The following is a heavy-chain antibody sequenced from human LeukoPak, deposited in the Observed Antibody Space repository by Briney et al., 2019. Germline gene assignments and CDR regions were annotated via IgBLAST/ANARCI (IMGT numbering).Heavy chain of an antibody. V-gene: IGHV3-33*08. D-gene: IGHD3-3*01. Sequence: GGSLRLSCAASGFTFSSHWMTWVRQAPGKGLEWVAVIWYDGSNKYYADSVKGRFTISRDNSKNTLYLQMNSLRAEDTAVYYCARDVGYYDFWSGHLPLYTTSGMDVWGQGTTVTVSS. CDR2: IWYDGSNK. CDR1: GFTFSSHW. CDR3: ARDVGYYDFWSGHLPLYTTSGMDV. J-gene: IGHJ6*02.